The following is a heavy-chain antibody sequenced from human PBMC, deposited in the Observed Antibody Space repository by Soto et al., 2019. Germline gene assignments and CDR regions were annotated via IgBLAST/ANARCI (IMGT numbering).Heavy chain of an antibody. J-gene: IGHJ4*02. CDR1: GGSVSSGSYY. V-gene: IGHV4-61*01. Sequence: QVQLQESGPGLVKPSETLSLTCTVSGGSVSSGSYYWSWIRQPPGKGLEWIGYISDSGSTNYKSSLKSRVTMSVDTSKNQFSLKLSSVTAADTAVYYCARASIAAAGIHYWGQGTLVTVSS. D-gene: IGHD6-13*01. CDR3: ARASIAAAGIHY. CDR2: ISDSGST.